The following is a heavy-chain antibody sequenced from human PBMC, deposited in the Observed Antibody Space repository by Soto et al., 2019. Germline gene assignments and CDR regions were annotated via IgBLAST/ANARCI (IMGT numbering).Heavy chain of an antibody. CDR3: ARIPNFYDTAGYFDAFDI. CDR2: TSGTGGTI. V-gene: IGHV3-48*02. CDR1: GIGLSSHR. Sequence: XLCLRRQCSACGIGLSSHRRSWVLQAPGNGLEWVSYTSGTGGTIQYADSVKGRFTIFRDNAKNSLYLQMNSLRDEDTAVYYCARIPNFYDTAGYFDAFDICGQRTLVTVSS. J-gene: IGHJ3*02. D-gene: IGHD3-22*01.